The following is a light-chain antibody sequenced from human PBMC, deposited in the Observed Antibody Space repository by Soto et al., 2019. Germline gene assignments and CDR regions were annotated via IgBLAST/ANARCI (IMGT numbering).Light chain of an antibody. CDR1: SSDVGSYNH. CDR3: SSYTTSSTYV. V-gene: IGLV2-18*02. Sequence: QSALTQPPSVSGSPGQSVAISCTGTSSDVGSYNHVSWYQQPPGTPTKLMIYEVSNRPSGVAERSAGSTSGNTASLTISGLQDEDEADYYCSSYTTSSTYVFGTGTKVTVL. J-gene: IGLJ1*01. CDR2: EVS.